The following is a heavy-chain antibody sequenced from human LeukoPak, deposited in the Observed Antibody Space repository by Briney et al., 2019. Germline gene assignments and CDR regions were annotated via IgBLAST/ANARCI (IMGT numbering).Heavy chain of an antibody. CDR3: ARIFVPYSSSWYGY. CDR1: GGSISSSSYY. J-gene: IGHJ4*02. CDR2: IYYSGST. D-gene: IGHD6-13*01. Sequence: SETLSLTCTVSGGSISSSSYYWGWIRQLPGKGLEWIGSIYYSGSTYYNPSLKSRVTISVDTSKNQFSLKLSSVTAADTAVYYCARIFVPYSSSWYGYWGQGTLVTVSS. V-gene: IGHV4-39*01.